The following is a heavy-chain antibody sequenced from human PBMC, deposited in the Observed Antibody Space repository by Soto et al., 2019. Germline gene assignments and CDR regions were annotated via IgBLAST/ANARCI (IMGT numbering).Heavy chain of an antibody. J-gene: IGHJ6*02. D-gene: IGHD3-3*02. CDR3: ARDISPYGDYYYGMDV. CDR1: GFTFSSYG. V-gene: IGHV3-33*01. CDR2: IWYDGSNK. Sequence: GGSLRLSCVASGFTFSSYGMHWVRQAPGKGLEWVAVIWYDGSNKYYADSVKGRFTISRDNSKNTLYLQMNSLRAEDTAVYYCARDISPYGDYYYGMDVWGQGTTVTVSS.